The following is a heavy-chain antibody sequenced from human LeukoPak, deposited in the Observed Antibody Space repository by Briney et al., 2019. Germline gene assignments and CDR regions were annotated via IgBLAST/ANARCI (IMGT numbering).Heavy chain of an antibody. CDR3: AKDPRQWSAIFGVVIIGKAFDI. Sequence: PGGSLRLSCAASGFTFSSYAMSWVRQAPGKGLEWVSAISGSGGSTYYADSVKGRFTISRDNSKNTLYLQMNSLRAEDTAVYYCAKDPRQWSAIFGVVIIGKAFDIWGQGTMVTVSS. CDR1: GFTFSSYA. V-gene: IGHV3-23*01. J-gene: IGHJ3*02. D-gene: IGHD3-3*01. CDR2: ISGSGGST.